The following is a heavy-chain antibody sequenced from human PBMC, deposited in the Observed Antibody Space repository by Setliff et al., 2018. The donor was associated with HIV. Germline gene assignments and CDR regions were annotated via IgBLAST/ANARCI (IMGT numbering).Heavy chain of an antibody. J-gene: IGHJ4*02. V-gene: IGHV4-59*11. D-gene: IGHD7-27*01. CDR3: ARQVGNKVLFDS. CDR1: GGSISSHY. Sequence: PSETLSLTCTVSGGSISSHYWSWIRQPPGKGLEWIGYMYYSGSTNYNPSLKSRVTISVDTSKNQLSLKLSSVTAADTAVYYCARQVGNKVLFDSWGQGTLVTVSS. CDR2: MYYSGST.